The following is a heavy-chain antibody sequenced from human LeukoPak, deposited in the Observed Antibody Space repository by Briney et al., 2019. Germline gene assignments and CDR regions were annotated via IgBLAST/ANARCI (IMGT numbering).Heavy chain of an antibody. V-gene: IGHV1-18*01. CDR3: ARYHGGFWSGSAGF. J-gene: IGHJ4*02. CDR1: GYPFISTG. D-gene: IGHD3-3*01. CDR2: ISPYNGNT. Sequence: ASVKVSCKASGYPFISTGINWLRQAPGHGLEWMGWISPYNGNTNFAQQFQNRLTLTTDTSSRTSFMELKSLRYEDTATYYCARYHGGFWSGSAGFWGQGTLLTVSS.